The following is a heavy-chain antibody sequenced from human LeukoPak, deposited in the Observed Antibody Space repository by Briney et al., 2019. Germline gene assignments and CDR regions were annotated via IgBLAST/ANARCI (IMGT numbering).Heavy chain of an antibody. CDR2: ISGSGGST. V-gene: IGHV3-23*01. D-gene: IGHD3-16*02. CDR3: AKEYDYVWGSYRQWVG. CDR1: GFTFSSYA. Sequence: PGGSLRLSCAASGFTFSSYAMSWVRQAPGKGLEWVSAISGSGGSTYYADSVKGRFTISRDNSKNTLYLQMNSLRAEDTAVYYCAKEYDYVWGSYRQWVGWGQGTLVTVSS. J-gene: IGHJ4*02.